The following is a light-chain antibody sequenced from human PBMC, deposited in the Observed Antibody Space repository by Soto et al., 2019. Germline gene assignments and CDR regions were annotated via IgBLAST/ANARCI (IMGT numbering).Light chain of an antibody. CDR3: QQYKSWRT. CDR1: QSVSSN. J-gene: IGKJ1*01. V-gene: IGKV3-15*01. CDR2: GAS. Sequence: EIVMTQSPATLSVSPGERVTLSCRASQSVSSNLAWYQQKPGQAPRLLIYGASTRAAGIPARFSGSGSGTAFTLTISSLQSEDFSVYSCQQYKSWRTFGQGTKVDIX.